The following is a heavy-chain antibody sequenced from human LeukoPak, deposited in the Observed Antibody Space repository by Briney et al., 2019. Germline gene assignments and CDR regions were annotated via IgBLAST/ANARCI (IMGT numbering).Heavy chain of an antibody. Sequence: GGSLRLSCAASGFTFDDYGMSWVRQAPGKGLEWVSGINWNGGSTGYADSVKGRFIVSRDNAIDSLYLQMDNLGVEDTAVYYCARIGTTIAAGTADYWGQGTQVTVSS. CDR1: GFTFDDYG. D-gene: IGHD6-13*01. V-gene: IGHV3-20*04. CDR3: ARIGTTIAAGTADY. CDR2: INWNGGST. J-gene: IGHJ4*02.